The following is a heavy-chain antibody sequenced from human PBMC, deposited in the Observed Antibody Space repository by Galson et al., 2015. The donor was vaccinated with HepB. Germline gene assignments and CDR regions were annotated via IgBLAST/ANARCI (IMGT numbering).Heavy chain of an antibody. CDR2: INPNSGGT. V-gene: IGHV1-2*04. Sequence: SVKVSCKASGYTFTGYYMHWVRQAPGQGLGWMGWINPNSGGTNYAQKFQGWVTMTRDTSISTAYMELSRLRSDDTAVYYCARDRVTAMAITKNYYYYGMDVWGQGTTVSVSS. CDR3: ARDRVTAMAITKNYYYYGMDV. J-gene: IGHJ6*02. D-gene: IGHD5-18*01. CDR1: GYTFTGYY.